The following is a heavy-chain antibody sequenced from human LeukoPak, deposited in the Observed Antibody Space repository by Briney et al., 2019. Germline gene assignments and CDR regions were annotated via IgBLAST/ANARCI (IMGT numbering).Heavy chain of an antibody. CDR2: IYYSGST. Sequence: SETLSLTCTVSGGSISSSSYYWGWIRQPPGKGLEWIGSIYYSGSTYYNPSLKSRVTISVDTSKNQFSLKLSSVTAADTAVYYCARGLIAARRPFDYWGQGTLVTVSS. V-gene: IGHV4-39*01. CDR1: GGSISSSSYY. D-gene: IGHD6-6*01. J-gene: IGHJ4*02. CDR3: ARGLIAARRPFDY.